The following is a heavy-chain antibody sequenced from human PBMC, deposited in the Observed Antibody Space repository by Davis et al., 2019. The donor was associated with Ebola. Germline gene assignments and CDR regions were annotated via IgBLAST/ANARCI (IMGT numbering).Heavy chain of an antibody. Sequence: GESLKISCAASGFTFSSYAMSWVRQAPGKGLEWVSGISGSGAIIYYADSVKGRFTISRDNSKNTLYLQMNSLRAEDTAVYYCAKGSTPYASGSYYTYFDYWGQGTLVTVSS. CDR3: AKGSTPYASGSYYTYFDY. D-gene: IGHD3-10*01. V-gene: IGHV3-23*01. CDR1: GFTFSSYA. J-gene: IGHJ4*02. CDR2: ISGSGAII.